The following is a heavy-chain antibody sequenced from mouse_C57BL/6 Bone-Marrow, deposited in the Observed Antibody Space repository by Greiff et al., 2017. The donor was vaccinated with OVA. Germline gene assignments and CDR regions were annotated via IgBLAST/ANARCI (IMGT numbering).Heavy chain of an antibody. J-gene: IGHJ4*01. Sequence: EVQLVESGGGLVQPKGSLKLSCAASGFTFNTYAMHWVRQAPGKGLEWVARIRSKSSNYATYYADSVKDRFTISRDDSHSMLYLQMNNLKSDDTAMYYCVRDGGVLRYCYAMDDWGQGTSVTVSS. V-gene: IGHV10-3*01. CDR2: IRSKSSNYAT. CDR1: GFTFNTYA. CDR3: VRDGGVLRYCYAMDD. D-gene: IGHD1-1*01.